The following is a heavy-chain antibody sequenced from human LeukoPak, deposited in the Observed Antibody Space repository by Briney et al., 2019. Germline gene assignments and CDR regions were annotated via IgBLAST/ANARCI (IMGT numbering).Heavy chain of an antibody. CDR3: ARAGGGTYSYYFDY. Sequence: PGGSLRLSCAASVFTFDDYGMSWVRQAPGKGLEWVSGINWNGGSTGYADSVKGRFIISRDNAKNSLYLQTNSLRAEDTALYYCARAGGGTYSYYFDYWGQGTLVTVSS. CDR2: INWNGGST. CDR1: VFTFDDYG. V-gene: IGHV3-20*04. D-gene: IGHD1-26*01. J-gene: IGHJ4*02.